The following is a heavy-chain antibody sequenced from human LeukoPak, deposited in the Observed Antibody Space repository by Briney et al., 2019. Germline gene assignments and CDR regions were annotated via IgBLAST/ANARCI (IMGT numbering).Heavy chain of an antibody. CDR3: ASQPSGSYYEAYDY. V-gene: IGHV3-66*04. CDR2: IYSGGST. J-gene: IGHJ4*02. D-gene: IGHD1-26*01. Sequence: GGSLRLSCAASGFTVSSNYMSWVRQAPGKGLEWVSVIYSGGSTYYAESVKGRFTISRDNSKNTLFLQMNSLRAEDTAVYYCASQPSGSYYEAYDYWGQGTLVTVSS. CDR1: GFTVSSNY.